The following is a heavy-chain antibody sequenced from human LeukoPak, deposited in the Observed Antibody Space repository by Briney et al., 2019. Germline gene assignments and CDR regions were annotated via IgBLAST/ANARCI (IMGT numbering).Heavy chain of an antibody. D-gene: IGHD6-13*01. CDR3: ARGHSTSWPEYFQH. CDR1: GYTFNRYG. J-gene: IGHJ1*01. Sequence: ASVKVSCKASGYTFNRYGISWVRQAPGQGLEWMGWISAYNGNTKNAQNLQGRVTMTTDTSTITAYMELRSLKSDDTAVYYCARGHSTSWPEYFQHWGQGTLVTVSS. V-gene: IGHV1-18*01. CDR2: ISAYNGNT.